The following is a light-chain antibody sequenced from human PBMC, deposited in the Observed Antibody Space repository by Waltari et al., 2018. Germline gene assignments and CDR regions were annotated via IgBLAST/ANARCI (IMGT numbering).Light chain of an antibody. V-gene: IGLV2-14*03. CDR3: NSYAGSGSWV. Sequence: QSALTQPASVSGSPGQSITISCTGTSSDIGFYTYVSWYQQHPGKPPKLMIYDVSERPSGVSNLFSGSKSANTSSLTICGLQAEDEADYSCNSYAGSGSWVFCGGTKLTVL. J-gene: IGLJ3*02. CDR2: DVS. CDR1: SSDIGFYTY.